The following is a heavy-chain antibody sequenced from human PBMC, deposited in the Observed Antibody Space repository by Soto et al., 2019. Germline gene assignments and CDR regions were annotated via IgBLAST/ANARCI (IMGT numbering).Heavy chain of an antibody. D-gene: IGHD6-13*01. Sequence: QVQLQESGPGLVKPSQTLSLTCTVSGGSISSGGYYCSWIRQYPGKGLEWIGYISYSGSTFYNPSLKSRVTISVDTSKNQFSLKLSSVSAADTAVYYCARNWYSSSHLGHWFDPWGQGTLVTVSS. V-gene: IGHV4-31*03. CDR1: GGSISSGGYY. J-gene: IGHJ5*02. CDR3: ARNWYSSSHLGHWFDP. CDR2: ISYSGST.